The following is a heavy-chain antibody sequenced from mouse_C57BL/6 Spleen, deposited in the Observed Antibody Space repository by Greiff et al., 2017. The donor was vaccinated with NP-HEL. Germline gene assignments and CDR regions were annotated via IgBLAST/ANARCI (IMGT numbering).Heavy chain of an antibody. Sequence: QVQLQQSGAELVRPGSSVKLSCKASGYTFTSYWMDWVKQRPGQGLEWIGNIYPSDSETHYNQKFKDKATLTVDKSSSTAYMQLSSLTSEDAAVYYCARVGDYACAYWGQGTLVTVSA. D-gene: IGHD2-4*01. CDR3: ARVGDYACAY. CDR2: IYPSDSET. V-gene: IGHV1-61*01. J-gene: IGHJ3*01. CDR1: GYTFTSYW.